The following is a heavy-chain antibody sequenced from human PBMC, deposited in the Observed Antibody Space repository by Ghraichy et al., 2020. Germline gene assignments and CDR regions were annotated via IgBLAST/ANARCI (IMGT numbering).Heavy chain of an antibody. CDR2: IKQDGSEK. Sequence: LSLTCAASGFTFSSYWMSWVRQAPGKGLEWVANIKQDGSEKYYVDSVKGRFTISRDNAKNSLYLQMNSLRAEDTAVYYCARDGSEGAIFEAGYYGMDVWGQGTTVTVSS. CDR1: GFTFSSYW. D-gene: IGHD3-3*01. CDR3: ARDGSEGAIFEAGYYGMDV. V-gene: IGHV3-7*01. J-gene: IGHJ6*02.